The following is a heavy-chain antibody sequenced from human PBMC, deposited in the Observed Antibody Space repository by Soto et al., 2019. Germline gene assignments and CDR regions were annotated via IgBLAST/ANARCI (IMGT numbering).Heavy chain of an antibody. J-gene: IGHJ6*02. CDR2: ISYDGSNK. CDR1: GFTFSSYA. CDR3: ARDLVDASSSWLYYYYYGMDV. Sequence: GGFLRLSCAASGFTFSSYAMHWVRQAPGKGLEWVAVISYDGSNKYYADSVKGRFTISRDNSKNTLYLQMNSLRPEDTAVYYCARDLVDASSSWLYYYYYGMDVWGQGTTVTVSS. D-gene: IGHD6-13*01. V-gene: IGHV3-30-3*01.